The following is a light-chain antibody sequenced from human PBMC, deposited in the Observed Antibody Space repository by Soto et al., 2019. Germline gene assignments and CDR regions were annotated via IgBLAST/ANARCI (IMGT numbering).Light chain of an antibody. Sequence: SYELTQPLSVSVALGQTARITCGGNNIGSKNVHWYQQKPGQAPVLVIYRDRNRPSGIPERVSGSNSENTATLTISRAQDGDEADYYCQVWDRSTVVFGGGTKLTVL. V-gene: IGLV3-9*01. CDR2: RDR. J-gene: IGLJ3*02. CDR1: NIGSKN. CDR3: QVWDRSTVV.